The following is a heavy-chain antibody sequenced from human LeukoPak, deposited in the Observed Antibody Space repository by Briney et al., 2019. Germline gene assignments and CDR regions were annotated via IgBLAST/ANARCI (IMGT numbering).Heavy chain of an antibody. CDR1: GYTFTNYG. CDR2: ISAYNGDT. J-gene: IGHJ4*02. CDR3: AGVGAVAGTAFGY. D-gene: IGHD6-19*01. V-gene: IGHV1-18*01. Sequence: RASVKVSCKASGYTFTNYGINWVRQAPGQGLEWMGWISAYNGDTDYAQKLQGRVTMTTDTSTSTAYMELRSLRSDDTAVYYCAGVGAVAGTAFGYWGQGTLVTVSS.